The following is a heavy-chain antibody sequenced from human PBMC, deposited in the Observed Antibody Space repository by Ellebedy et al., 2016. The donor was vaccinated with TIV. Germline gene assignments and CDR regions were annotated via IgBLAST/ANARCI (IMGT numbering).Heavy chain of an antibody. CDR2: ISYDGSNE. D-gene: IGHD2-2*01. CDR3: AREGGYCSSIRCSSPDH. Sequence: GESLKISXATSGFTFSSYAMHWVRQAPGKGLEWVAVISYDGSNEYYADSVKGRFTIFRDNSKNTLYLQMNSLRTDDTAVYSCAREGGYCSSIRCSSPDHWGQGTLVTVSS. J-gene: IGHJ4*02. CDR1: GFTFSSYA. V-gene: IGHV3-30-3*01.